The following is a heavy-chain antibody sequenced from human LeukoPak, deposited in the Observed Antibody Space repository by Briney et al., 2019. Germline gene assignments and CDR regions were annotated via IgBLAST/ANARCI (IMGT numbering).Heavy chain of an antibody. Sequence: SVKVSCKASGYTFTGYYMHWVRQAPGQGLEWMGGIIPIFGTANYAQKFQGRVTITADESTSTAYMELSSLRSEDTAVYYCARVMTFNWFDPWGQGTLVTVSS. V-gene: IGHV1-69*13. CDR2: IIPIFGTA. CDR1: GYTFTGYY. D-gene: IGHD3-22*01. CDR3: ARVMTFNWFDP. J-gene: IGHJ5*02.